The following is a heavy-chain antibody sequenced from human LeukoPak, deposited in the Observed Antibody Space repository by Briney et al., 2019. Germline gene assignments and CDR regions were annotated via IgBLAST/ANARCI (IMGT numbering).Heavy chain of an antibody. J-gene: IGHJ4*02. CDR3: TRHVYGSGSYHQVSGDY. Sequence: PGGSLRLSCAASGFTFSGSAMHWVRQASGKGLEWVGRIRSKANSYATAYAASEKGRFTISRDDSKNTAYLQMNSLKTEDTAVYYCTRHVYGSGSYHQVSGDYWGQGTLVTVSS. CDR2: IRSKANSYAT. D-gene: IGHD3-10*01. V-gene: IGHV3-73*01. CDR1: GFTFSGSA.